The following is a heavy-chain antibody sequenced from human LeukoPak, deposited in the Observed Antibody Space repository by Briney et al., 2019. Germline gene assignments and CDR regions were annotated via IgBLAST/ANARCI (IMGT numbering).Heavy chain of an antibody. Sequence: GGSLRLSCAASGFIFSSYVMTWVRQAPGKGLEWVSSITGSGTGTYYADSVKGRFTISRDNSKNTLYLQMNSLRAEDTAVYYCAKGGPFGVLTPYYFDYWGQGTLVTVSS. CDR3: AKGGPFGVLTPYYFDY. CDR2: ITGSGTGT. CDR1: GFIFSSYV. D-gene: IGHD3-3*01. V-gene: IGHV3-23*01. J-gene: IGHJ4*02.